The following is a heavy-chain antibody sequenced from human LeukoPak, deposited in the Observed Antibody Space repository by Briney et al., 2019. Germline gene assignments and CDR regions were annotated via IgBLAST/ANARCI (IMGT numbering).Heavy chain of an antibody. J-gene: IGHJ4*02. CDR3: ARDCSSTSCQKAY. CDR1: GFTFSSYS. Sequence: GGSLRLSCAASGFTFSSYSMNWVPQAPGKGLEWVSSISSSSSYIYYADSVKGRFTVSRDNAKNSLYLQMNSLRAEDTAVYYCARDCSSTSCQKAYWGQGTLVTVSS. CDR2: ISSSSSYI. V-gene: IGHV3-21*01. D-gene: IGHD2-2*01.